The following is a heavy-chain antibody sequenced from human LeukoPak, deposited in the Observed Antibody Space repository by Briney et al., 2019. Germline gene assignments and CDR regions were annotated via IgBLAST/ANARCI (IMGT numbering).Heavy chain of an antibody. D-gene: IGHD3-22*01. CDR1: GFSLSTSGMC. CDR3: ARTRYYDSSGYYPRRYYFDY. J-gene: IGHJ4*02. V-gene: IGHV2-70*11. CDR2: IDWDDDK. Sequence: VSGPTLVNPTQTLTLTCTFSGFSLSTSGMCVSWIRQPPGKALEWLARIDWDDDKYYSTSLKTRLTISKDTSKNQVVLTMTNMDPVDTATYYCARTRYYDSSGYYPRRYYFDYWGQGTLVTVSS.